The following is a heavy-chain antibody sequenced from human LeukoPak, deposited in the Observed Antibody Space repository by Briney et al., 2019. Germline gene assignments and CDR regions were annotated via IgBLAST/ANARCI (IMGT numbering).Heavy chain of an antibody. V-gene: IGHV1-24*01. J-gene: IGHJ4*02. Sequence: ASVKVSCKVSGYTLSALSMHWVRQAPGKGLEWMGGFDPGDGETIYTQKFQGRVTMTEDTSTDTAYMELSSRRSEDTAVYFCAAGGVYDLFDYWGQGTLVTVSS. CDR2: FDPGDGET. D-gene: IGHD5/OR15-5a*01. CDR3: AAGGVYDLFDY. CDR1: GYTLSALS.